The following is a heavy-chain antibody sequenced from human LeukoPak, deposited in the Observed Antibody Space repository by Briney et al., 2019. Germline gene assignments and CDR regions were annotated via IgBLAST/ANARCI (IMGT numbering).Heavy chain of an antibody. J-gene: IGHJ4*02. CDR3: ARDAEVGYFDSSNFHDY. Sequence: GGSLRLSCAASGFTFSSFEMNWVRQAPGKGLEWVSYISSSGSTIYYADSVKGRFTISRDNAKNSLYLQMNSLRAEDTAVYYCARDAEVGYFDSSNFHDYWGQGTLVTVSS. D-gene: IGHD3-22*01. V-gene: IGHV3-48*03. CDR1: GFTFSSFE. CDR2: ISSSGSTI.